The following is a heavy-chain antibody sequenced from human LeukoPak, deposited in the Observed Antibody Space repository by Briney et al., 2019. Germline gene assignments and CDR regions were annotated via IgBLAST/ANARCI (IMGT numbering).Heavy chain of an antibody. CDR3: ARAGELGYMDV. CDR1: GFTFSDYY. J-gene: IGHJ6*03. V-gene: IGHV3-11*04. Sequence: PGGSLRLSCAASGFTFSDYYMSWIRQAPGKGLEWVSTIKGIGPTTYYADSLKGRFTISRDNAKNSLFLQMSSLRADDTAIYYCARAGELGYMDVWGKGTAVTVSS. CDR2: IKGIGPTT. D-gene: IGHD3-16*01.